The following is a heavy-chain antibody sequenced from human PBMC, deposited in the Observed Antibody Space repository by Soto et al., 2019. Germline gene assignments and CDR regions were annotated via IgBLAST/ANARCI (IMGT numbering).Heavy chain of an antibody. CDR1: GYSVSSDSY. V-gene: IGHV4-38-2*01. J-gene: IGHJ4*02. CDR3: ARVHVMVVAGSTLDY. Sequence: PSETLSLTCLVSGYSVSSDSYWAWIRQSPGKGLEWIVTMYHGGTTFYNPSLKSRVTMSLDTSKNQFSLKLSSVTDADTAIYYCARVHVMVVAGSTLDYWGQGIPVTVSS. D-gene: IGHD2-15*01. CDR2: MYHGGTT.